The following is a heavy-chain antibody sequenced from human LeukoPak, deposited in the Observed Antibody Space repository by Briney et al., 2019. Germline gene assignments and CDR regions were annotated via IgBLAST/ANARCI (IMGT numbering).Heavy chain of an antibody. CDR3: ARDQRWGEWELLDY. CDR1: GGSISSYY. CDR2: IYYSGST. Sequence: SETLSLTCTVSGGSISSYYWSWIRQPPGKGLEWIGYIYYSGSTYYNPSLKSRVTISVDTSKNQFSLKLSSVTAADTAVYYCARDQRWGEWELLDYWGQGTLVTVSS. V-gene: IGHV4-59*12. J-gene: IGHJ4*02. D-gene: IGHD1-26*01.